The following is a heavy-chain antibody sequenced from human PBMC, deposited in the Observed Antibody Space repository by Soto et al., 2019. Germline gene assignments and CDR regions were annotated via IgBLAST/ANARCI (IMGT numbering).Heavy chain of an antibody. Sequence: PSETLSLTCTVSGGSIRSYYWSWIRQPPGKGLEWIGYIYYSGSTNYNPSLKSRVTISVDTSKNQFSLKLSSVTAADTAVYYCARDLSWFDPWGQGTLVTVSS. CDR2: IYYSGST. J-gene: IGHJ5*02. CDR3: ARDLSWFDP. V-gene: IGHV4-59*12. CDR1: GGSIRSYY.